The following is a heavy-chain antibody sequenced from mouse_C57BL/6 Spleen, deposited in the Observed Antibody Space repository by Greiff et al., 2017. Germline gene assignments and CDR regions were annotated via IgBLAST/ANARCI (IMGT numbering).Heavy chain of an antibody. CDR2: FYPGSGCI. V-gene: IGHV1-62-2*01. J-gene: IGHJ4*01. Sequence: QVQLQQSGAELVKPGASVKLSCKASGYTFTEYTIHWVKQRSGQGLEWLGWFYPGSGCINYNEKFKDKATLTADKSSSTVYMELSRLTSEDSAVYCCARHEGRSFYRRSMDYWGQGTSVTVSS. D-gene: IGHD2-1*01. CDR3: ARHEGRSFYRRSMDY. CDR1: GYTFTEYT.